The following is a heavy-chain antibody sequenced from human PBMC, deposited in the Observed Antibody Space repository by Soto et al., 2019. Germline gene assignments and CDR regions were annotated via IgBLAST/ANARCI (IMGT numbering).Heavy chain of an antibody. CDR1: GGSVSSGSYY. Sequence: QVQLQESGPGLVKPSETLSLTCTVSGGSVSSGSYYWSWIRQPPGKGLEWIGYIYYSGSTKYNPALTGGVTTTVDTSKNQCSLKLSSVTAADTAVYYCARGSGPNDAFDIWGQGTMVTVSS. V-gene: IGHV4-61*01. D-gene: IGHD2-15*01. J-gene: IGHJ3*02. CDR2: IYYSGST. CDR3: ARGSGPNDAFDI.